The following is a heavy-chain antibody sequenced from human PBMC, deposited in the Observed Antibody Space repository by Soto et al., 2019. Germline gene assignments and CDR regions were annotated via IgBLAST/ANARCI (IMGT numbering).Heavy chain of an antibody. J-gene: IGHJ5*02. Sequence: QLQLQESGSGLVKPSQTLSLTCAVSGGSISSGGYSWSWIRQPPGKGLEWIGYIYHSGSTYYNPSLKSRVTISVDRSKNQFSXXXXXXXXXXXXXXXXXXXXXPXGQGTLVTVSS. V-gene: IGHV4-30-2*01. CDR3: XXXXXP. CDR1: GGSISSGGYS. CDR2: IYHSGST.